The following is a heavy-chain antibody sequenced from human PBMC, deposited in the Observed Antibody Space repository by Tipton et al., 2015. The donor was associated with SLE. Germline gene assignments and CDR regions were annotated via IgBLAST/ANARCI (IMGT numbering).Heavy chain of an antibody. CDR2: IYTSGST. CDR3: ASGRWLQLMDFGY. D-gene: IGHD5-24*01. CDR1: GGSISSYY. V-gene: IGHV4-4*08. J-gene: IGHJ4*02. Sequence: TLSLTCTVSGGSISSYYWSWIRQPPGKGLEWIGYIYTSGSTNYNPSLKSRVTISVDTSKNQFSLKLSSVTAADTAVYYCASGRWLQLMDFGYWGQGTLVTVSS.